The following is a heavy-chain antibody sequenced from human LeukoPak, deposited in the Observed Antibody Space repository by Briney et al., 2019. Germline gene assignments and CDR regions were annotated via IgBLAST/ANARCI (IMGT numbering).Heavy chain of an antibody. CDR2: IHTTWGT. J-gene: IGHJ4*02. CDR3: ARDLALGYCPSSSCSSPLFDY. Sequence: SETLSLTCTVFGGSISSYHWSLIRQPAGKGLEWIGRIHTTWGTRYNPSLKSRITMSVDASKNQFSLKLSSVTAADTAVYYCARDLALGYCPSSSCSSPLFDYWGQGTLVTVSS. D-gene: IGHD2-2*01. CDR1: GGSISSYH. V-gene: IGHV4-4*07.